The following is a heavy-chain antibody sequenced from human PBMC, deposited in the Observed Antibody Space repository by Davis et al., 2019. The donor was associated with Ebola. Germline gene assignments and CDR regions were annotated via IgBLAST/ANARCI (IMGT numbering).Heavy chain of an antibody. CDR2: INPSGGST. V-gene: IGHV1-46*01. CDR3: AREEGQHYDFWSGYRVY. Sequence: ASVKVSCKASGYTFTSYYMHWVRQAPGQGLEWMGIINPSGGSTSYAQKFQGRVTMTRDTSTSTVYMELNSLRAEDTAVYYCAREEGQHYDFWSGYRVYWGQGTLVTVSS. CDR1: GYTFTSYY. J-gene: IGHJ4*02. D-gene: IGHD3-3*01.